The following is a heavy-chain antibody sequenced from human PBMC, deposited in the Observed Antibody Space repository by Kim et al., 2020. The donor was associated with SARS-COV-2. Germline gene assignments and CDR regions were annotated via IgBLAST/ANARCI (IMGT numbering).Heavy chain of an antibody. CDR3: ARDRLTYYDILTGFYYFDY. Sequence: ASVKVSCKASGYTFTSYYMHWVRQAPGQGLEWMGIINPSGGSTSYAQKFQGRVTMTRDTSTSTVYMELSSLRSEDTAVYYCARDRLTYYDILTGFYYFDYWGQGTLVTVSS. J-gene: IGHJ4*02. D-gene: IGHD3-9*01. CDR2: INPSGGST. CDR1: GYTFTSYY. V-gene: IGHV1-46*01.